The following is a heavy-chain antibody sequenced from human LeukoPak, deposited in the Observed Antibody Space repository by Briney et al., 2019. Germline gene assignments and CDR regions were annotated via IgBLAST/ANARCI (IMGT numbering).Heavy chain of an antibody. CDR3: ARRDWNYNIDYYGMDV. CDR1: GYTFTGYY. V-gene: IGHV1-2*06. D-gene: IGHD1-7*01. CDR2: INPNSGGT. Sequence: ASVKVSCKASGYTFTGYYMHWVRQAPGQGLEWMGRINPNSGGTNYAQKFQGRVTMTRDTSISTAYMELSRLRSDDTAVYYCARRDWNYNIDYYGMDVWGQGTTVTVSS. J-gene: IGHJ6*02.